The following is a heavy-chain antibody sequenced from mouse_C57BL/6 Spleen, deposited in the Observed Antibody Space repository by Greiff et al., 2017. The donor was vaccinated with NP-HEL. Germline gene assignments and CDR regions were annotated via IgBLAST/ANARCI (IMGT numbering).Heavy chain of an antibody. CDR3: TRAGITTVEYCDV. Sequence: VQLQQSGAELVRPGASVKLSCTASGFNIKDYYMHWVKQRPEQGLEWIGRIDPEDGDTEYAPKFQGKATMTADTSSNTAYLQLSSLTSEDTAVYYCTRAGITTVEYCDVWGTGTTVTVSS. V-gene: IGHV14-1*01. D-gene: IGHD1-1*01. CDR2: IDPEDGDT. J-gene: IGHJ1*03. CDR1: GFNIKDYY.